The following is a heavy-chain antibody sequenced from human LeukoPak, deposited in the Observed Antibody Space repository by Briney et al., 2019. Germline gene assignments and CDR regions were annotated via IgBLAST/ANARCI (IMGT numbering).Heavy chain of an antibody. CDR3: AKDLSRAVAADWFDP. J-gene: IGHJ5*02. Sequence: GGSLRLSCAASGFTFSNYDMSWVRQAPGKGLEWVSSISDSGGSTYYADSVKGRFTISRDNSKNTLYLQMTNLRAADTAVYYCAKDLSRAVAADWFDPWEQGALVTVSS. CDR1: GFTFSNYD. CDR2: ISDSGGST. D-gene: IGHD6-19*01. V-gene: IGHV3-23*01.